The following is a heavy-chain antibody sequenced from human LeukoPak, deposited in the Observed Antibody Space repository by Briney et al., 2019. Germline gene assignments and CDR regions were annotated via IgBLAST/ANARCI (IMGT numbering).Heavy chain of an antibody. J-gene: IGHJ4*02. Sequence: GGSLRLSCAASGFTVSSYYMNWVRQAPGEELEWVSVIYTGGGRYYADSVRGRFTISRNTSKNMVFLQMNSLRVEDTAVYYCATGRGSGWYRAFDYWGQGTLVTVSS. CDR1: GFTVSSYY. V-gene: IGHV3-53*01. CDR2: IYTGGGR. CDR3: ATGRGSGWYRAFDY. D-gene: IGHD6-19*01.